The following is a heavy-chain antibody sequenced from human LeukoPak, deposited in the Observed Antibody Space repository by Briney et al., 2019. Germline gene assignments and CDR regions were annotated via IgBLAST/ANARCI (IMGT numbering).Heavy chain of an antibody. CDR3: ARWERDFARDAFDI. CDR2: IYYSGST. V-gene: IGHV4-59*11. D-gene: IGHD3-3*01. CDR1: GGSISSHY. J-gene: IGHJ3*02. Sequence: PSETLSLTCIVSGGSISSHYWSWIRQPPGKGLEWSGYIYYSGSTNYNPSLKSRVTISVDTSKNQFSLKLSSVTAADTAVYYCARWERDFARDAFDIWGQGTMVTVSS.